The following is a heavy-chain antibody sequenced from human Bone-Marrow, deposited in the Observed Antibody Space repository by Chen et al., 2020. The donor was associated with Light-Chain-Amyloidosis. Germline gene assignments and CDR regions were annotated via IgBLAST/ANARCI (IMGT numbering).Heavy chain of an antibody. V-gene: IGHV3-53*01. CDR1: GGTFSSYA. CDR2: IFSGGNT. Sequence: VQLVQSGAEVKKPGSSVKVSCKASGGTFSSYAISWVRQAPGKGLEWVSVIFSGGNTYYADSVKGRFTISRDDSKNTLYLQMNSLRAEDTAVYYCAGMDRSGYYHFQYWGQGTLVTVSS. CDR3: AGMDRSGYYHFQY. J-gene: IGHJ4*02. D-gene: IGHD3-22*01.